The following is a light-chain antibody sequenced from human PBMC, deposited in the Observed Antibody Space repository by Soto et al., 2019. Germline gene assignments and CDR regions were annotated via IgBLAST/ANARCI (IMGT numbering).Light chain of an antibody. J-gene: IGKJ1*01. CDR3: QQYDTWPT. CDR2: AAS. CDR1: QSVSSN. V-gene: IGKV3-15*01. Sequence: EIVMTQSPATLSVSPGERATLSCRASQSVSSNLAWYQQKPGQAPRLLMSAASTRASDVPARFSGSGSGTEFTLTISSPQSEDFALYYCQQYDTWPTFGQGTKVEIK.